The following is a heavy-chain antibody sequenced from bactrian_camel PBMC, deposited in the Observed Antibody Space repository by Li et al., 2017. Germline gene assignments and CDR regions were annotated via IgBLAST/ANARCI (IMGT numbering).Heavy chain of an antibody. Sequence: VQLVESGGDSVNSGGSLRLSCAVTGYNPGSYCLAWVRQGPGKERERVATMDGYGQTVYTAPSVKGRFTLVKDKDKNVLYLQMNSLKVEDTAIYYCAVRLNSGCPVRWADFSAWGQGTQVTVS. CDR2: MDGYGQTV. D-gene: IGHD3*01. J-gene: IGHJ4*01. V-gene: IGHV3S32*01. CDR1: GYNPGSYC. CDR3: AVRLNSGCPVRWADFSA.